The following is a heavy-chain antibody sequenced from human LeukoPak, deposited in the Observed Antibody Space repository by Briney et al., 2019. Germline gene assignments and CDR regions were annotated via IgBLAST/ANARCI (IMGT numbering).Heavy chain of an antibody. CDR3: AQLYGDDYAFDI. D-gene: IGHD4-17*01. CDR2: INSDGSST. CDR1: GFAFSSYW. J-gene: IGHJ3*02. Sequence: GGSLRLSCAASGFAFSSYWMHWVRQAPGKGLVWVSRINSDGSSTSYADCVKGRFTISRDNAKNALYLQMNSLRAEDTAVYYCAQLYGDDYAFDIWGQGTMVTVSS. V-gene: IGHV3-74*01.